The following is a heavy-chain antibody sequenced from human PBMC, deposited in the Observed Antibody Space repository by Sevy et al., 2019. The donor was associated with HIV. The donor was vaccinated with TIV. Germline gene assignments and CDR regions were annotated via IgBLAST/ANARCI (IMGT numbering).Heavy chain of an antibody. J-gene: IGHJ3*02. CDR2: ISGSTGTT. V-gene: IGHV3-23*01. D-gene: IGHD6-25*01. CDR3: ARHLSPSGAFDI. CDR1: GLTFSNYV. Sequence: GGSLRLSCAASGLTFSNYVMSWVRQAPGKGLEWLSVISGSTGTTYAAESVKGRFTISRDNSKNTLYLHMSSLGAEDTAVYYCARHLSPSGAFDIWGQGTRVTVSS.